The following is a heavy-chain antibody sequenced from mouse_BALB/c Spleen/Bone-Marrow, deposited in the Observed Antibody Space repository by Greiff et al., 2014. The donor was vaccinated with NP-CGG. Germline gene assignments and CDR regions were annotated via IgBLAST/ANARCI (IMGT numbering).Heavy chain of an antibody. CDR3: ERGDYRYLYFDY. CDR2: IRSKSKNYET. Sequence: EVKLVESGGGLVQPKGSLKLSCAASGFTFNIYAMNWVRQAPGKGLEWVARIRSKSKNYETYYADSVKDRVIISREDSQTMFYLQMNSLKSEDTAIYHCERGDYRYLYFDYWGQGTTLTVSS. J-gene: IGHJ2*01. CDR1: GFTFNIYA. D-gene: IGHD2-14*01. V-gene: IGHV10-1*02.